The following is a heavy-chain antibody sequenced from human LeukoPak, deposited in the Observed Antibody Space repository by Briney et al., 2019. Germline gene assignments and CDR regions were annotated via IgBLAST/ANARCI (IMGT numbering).Heavy chain of an antibody. D-gene: IGHD6-19*01. CDR3: ARGAVAGTFDY. CDR2: ISAYNGNT. J-gene: IGHJ4*02. Sequence: ASVKVSCKGSGYTFTGYYMHWVRQAPGQGLEWMGWISAYNGNTNYAQKLQGRVTMTTDTSTSTAYMELRSLRSDDTAVYYCARGAVAGTFDYWGQGTLVTVSS. V-gene: IGHV1-18*04. CDR1: GYTFTGYY.